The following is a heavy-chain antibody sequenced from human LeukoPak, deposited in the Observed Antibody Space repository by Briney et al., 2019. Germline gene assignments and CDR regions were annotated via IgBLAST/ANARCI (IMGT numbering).Heavy chain of an antibody. J-gene: IGHJ4*02. CDR2: MNPNSGNT. CDR3: ARGGPRWGYSPH. CDR1: GYTFTSYD. V-gene: IGHV1-8*03. Sequence: ASVKVSCKASGYTFTSYDINWVRQATGQGLEWMGWMNPNSGNTGYAQKFQGRVTTTRNTSISTAYMELSSLRSEDTAVYYCARGGPRWGYSPHWGQGTLVTVSS. D-gene: IGHD3-22*01.